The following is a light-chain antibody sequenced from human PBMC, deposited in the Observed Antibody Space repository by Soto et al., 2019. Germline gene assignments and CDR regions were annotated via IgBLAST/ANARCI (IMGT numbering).Light chain of an antibody. V-gene: IGLV2-8*01. J-gene: IGLJ1*01. Sequence: QSVLTQPPSASGSPGQSVTISCTGTSSDVGGCKFVSWYQQRPGKAPKLMIYEVNKRPSEVPDRFSGSKSGNTASLTVSGLQPEDEAYYHCSSCGGSNNPDVFGTGTKVTVL. CDR2: EVN. CDR1: SSDVGGCKF. CDR3: SSCGGSNNPDV.